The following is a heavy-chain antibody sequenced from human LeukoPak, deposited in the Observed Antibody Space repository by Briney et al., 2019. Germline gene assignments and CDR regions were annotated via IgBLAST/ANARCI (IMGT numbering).Heavy chain of an antibody. CDR1: GYTLTELS. V-gene: IGHV1-24*01. Sequence: ASVKVSCEVSGYTLTELSMHWVRQAPGKGLEWMGGFDPEDGETIYAQKFQGRVTMTEDTSTDTAYMELSSLRSEDTAVYYCATVELRFGELSLWWYFDYWGQGTLVTVSS. CDR3: ATVELRFGELSLWWYFDY. D-gene: IGHD3-16*02. CDR2: FDPEDGET. J-gene: IGHJ4*02.